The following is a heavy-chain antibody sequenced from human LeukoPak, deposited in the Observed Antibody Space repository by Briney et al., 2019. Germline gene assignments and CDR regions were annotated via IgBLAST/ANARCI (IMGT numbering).Heavy chain of an antibody. CDR3: ARGPRTILGYCSGGSCYPRGFDY. CDR2: ISHSGST. Sequence: SETLSLTCAVYGGSFSGYYWSWIRQPPGKGLEWIGEISHSGSTNYNPSLKSRVTISVDTSKNQFSLKLSSVTAADTAVYYCARGPRTILGYCSGGSCYPRGFDYWGQGTLVTVSS. CDR1: GGSFSGYY. J-gene: IGHJ4*02. V-gene: IGHV4-34*01. D-gene: IGHD2-15*01.